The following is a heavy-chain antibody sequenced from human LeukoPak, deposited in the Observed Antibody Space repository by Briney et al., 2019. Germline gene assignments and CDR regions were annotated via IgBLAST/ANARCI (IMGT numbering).Heavy chain of an antibody. CDR2: ISGSGGST. CDR3: AKSLISGSYYGY. V-gene: IGHV3-23*01. CDR1: GFAVNTNY. J-gene: IGHJ4*02. D-gene: IGHD3-10*01. Sequence: SGGSLRLSCAASGFAVNTNYLTWVRQAPGKGLEWVSAISGSGGSTDYADSVKGRFTISRENSKNTLYLQMNSLRAEDTAVYYCAKSLISGSYYGYWGQGTLVTVSS.